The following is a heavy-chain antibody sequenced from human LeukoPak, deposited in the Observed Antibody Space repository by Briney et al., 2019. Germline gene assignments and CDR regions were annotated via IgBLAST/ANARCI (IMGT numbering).Heavy chain of an antibody. V-gene: IGHV3-7*01. CDR1: GFTFSSYW. CDR3: ARDGFVGAADY. D-gene: IGHD6-13*01. J-gene: IGHJ4*02. Sequence: GGSLRLSCAASGFTFSSYWMSWVRQAPGKGLEWVANIKQDGSEKQYVDSVRGRLTISRDNAKNSLYLQMNSLGVEDTAVYYCARDGFVGAADYWGQGTLVTVSS. CDR2: IKQDGSEK.